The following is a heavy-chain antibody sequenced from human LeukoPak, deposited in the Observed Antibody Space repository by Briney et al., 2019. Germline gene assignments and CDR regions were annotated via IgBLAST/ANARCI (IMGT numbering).Heavy chain of an antibody. Sequence: ASVKVSCKASGTAYTDYYLHWVRQAPGQGLEWMGWINPKSGGTNYAQQFQGRVTMTRNTSIKTAYIELNRLRSGDTAVYYCAREEIARLGSGVDYWGQGTLVTVSS. CDR3: AREEIARLGSGVDY. CDR1: GTAYTDYY. CDR2: INPKSGGT. V-gene: IGHV1-2*02. J-gene: IGHJ4*02. D-gene: IGHD3-3*01.